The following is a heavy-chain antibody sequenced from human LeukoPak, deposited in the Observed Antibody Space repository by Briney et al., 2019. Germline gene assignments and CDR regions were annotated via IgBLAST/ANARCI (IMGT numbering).Heavy chain of an antibody. J-gene: IGHJ4*02. CDR3: ARDEGGLNFDY. V-gene: IGHV4-4*07. CDR2: IYSSGGT. CDR1: GGSISSYY. Sequence: SETLSLTCTVSGGSISSYYWSWIRQPAGKVLEWIGSIYSSGGTNYNPSLKSRVTMSVDTSKNQFSLKLSSVTAADTAVYYCARDEGGLNFDYWGQGTMVTVSS. D-gene: IGHD1-26*01.